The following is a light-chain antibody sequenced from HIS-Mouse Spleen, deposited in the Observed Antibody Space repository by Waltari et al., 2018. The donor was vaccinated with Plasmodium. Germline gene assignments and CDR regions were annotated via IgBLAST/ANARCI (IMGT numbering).Light chain of an antibody. CDR2: DVS. Sequence: QSALTQPRSVSGSPGQSVTISCTGTSSDVGGYNYVSWYQQHPGKAPKLMFYDVSKRPSGGPDRFSGSKSGNPASLTISGLQAEDEADYYCCSYAGSYTFVFGTGTKVTVL. J-gene: IGLJ1*01. V-gene: IGLV2-11*01. CDR1: SSDVGGYNY. CDR3: CSYAGSYTFV.